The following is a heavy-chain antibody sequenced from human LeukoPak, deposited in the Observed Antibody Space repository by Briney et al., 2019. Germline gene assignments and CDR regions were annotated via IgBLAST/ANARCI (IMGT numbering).Heavy chain of an antibody. Sequence: GGSLRLSCAASGFTFSSYSTNWVRQAPGKGLEWVSSISSSSSYIYYADSVKGRFTISRDNAKNSLYLQMNSLRAEDTAVYYCARDVISYYDSSGYYTFDYWGQGTLVTVSS. CDR1: GFTFSSYS. CDR3: ARDVISYYDSSGYYTFDY. CDR2: ISSSSSYI. V-gene: IGHV3-21*01. J-gene: IGHJ4*02. D-gene: IGHD3-22*01.